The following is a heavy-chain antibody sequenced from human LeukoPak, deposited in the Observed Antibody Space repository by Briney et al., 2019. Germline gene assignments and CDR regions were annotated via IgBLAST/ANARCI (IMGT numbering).Heavy chain of an antibody. Sequence: GGSLRLSCVASGFRFYDYGMSWVREAPGKGLEWGSGINWNGGSTGYADSVKGRFTISRDNAKNSLYLRMDSLRAEDTALYYCARGGSTGWYSFDYWGQGTLVTVS. CDR2: INWNGGST. J-gene: IGHJ4*02. D-gene: IGHD6-19*01. CDR3: ARGGSTGWYSFDY. CDR1: GFRFYDYG. V-gene: IGHV3-20*04.